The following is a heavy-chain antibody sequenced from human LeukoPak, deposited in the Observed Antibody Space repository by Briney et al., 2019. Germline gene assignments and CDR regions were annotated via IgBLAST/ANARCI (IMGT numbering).Heavy chain of an antibody. CDR3: ARGLAIFGVVIPTFFDY. D-gene: IGHD3-3*01. CDR1: GYTFTVYY. CDR2: INPNSGGT. J-gene: IGHJ4*02. Sequence: ASVKVSCKASGYTFTVYYMHWVRQAPGQGLGWMGWINPNSGGTNYAQKFQGRVTMTRDTSITTAYMELSRLISDDTAVYYCARGLAIFGVVIPTFFDYWGQGTLLTVSS. V-gene: IGHV1-2*02.